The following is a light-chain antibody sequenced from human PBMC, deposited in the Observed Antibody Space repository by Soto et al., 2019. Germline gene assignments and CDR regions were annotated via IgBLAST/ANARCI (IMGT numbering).Light chain of an antibody. J-gene: IGKJ4*01. V-gene: IGKV1-12*01. CDR1: QGISRW. CDR2: AAS. Sequence: DIQMTQSPSSVSASVGDRVTITCRASQGISRWLAWDQQKPGKAPKLLIYAASSLQSEVPSRFSGSGSGTDFALTSSSLQLEDFAPYYCQQVNSFPRTFGGGTKVEIK. CDR3: QQVNSFPRT.